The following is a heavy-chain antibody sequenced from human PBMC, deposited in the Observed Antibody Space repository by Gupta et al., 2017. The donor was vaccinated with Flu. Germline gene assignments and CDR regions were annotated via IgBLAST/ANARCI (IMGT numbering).Heavy chain of an antibody. CDR3: ARGHWDN. Sequence: EVLLVESGGGLVQPGWSLRLSCPASGFAFNSYEMSWVRQAPGRGLEWVAFISSSAVTYYTDPVRGRFTISRDNANNLLYLQMSSLRGEDTAVYYCARGHWDNWGQGTLVTGSS. J-gene: IGHJ4*02. CDR1: GFAFNSYE. CDR2: ISSSAVT. V-gene: IGHV3-48*03.